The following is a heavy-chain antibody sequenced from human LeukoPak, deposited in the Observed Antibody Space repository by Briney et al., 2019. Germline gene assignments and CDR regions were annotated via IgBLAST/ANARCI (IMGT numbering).Heavy chain of an antibody. CDR2: ITGSGGNT. CDR1: GFTFSNYA. CDR3: AKWGDYDALTGYYVSDY. J-gene: IGHJ4*02. D-gene: IGHD3-9*01. V-gene: IGHV3-23*01. Sequence: PGASLRLSCAASGFTFSNYAMSWVRQAPGKGLEWVSAITGSGGNTYYADSVKGRFTISRDNSKNTVFLQMNSLRAEDTAVYYCAKWGDYDALTGYYVSDYWGQGTLVTVSS.